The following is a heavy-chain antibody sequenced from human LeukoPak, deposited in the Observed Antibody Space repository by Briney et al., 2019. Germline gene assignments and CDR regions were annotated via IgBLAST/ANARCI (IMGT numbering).Heavy chain of an antibody. J-gene: IGHJ4*02. CDR2: IYYSGST. V-gene: IGHV4-31*02. CDR3: AIVPDTAMLYFDY. Sequence: LRLSCAASGFTFSRYWMHWLRQHPGKGLEWIGDIYYSGSTYYNPSLKSRITISVDTSQNQYSLQLSSVTAAATAVYYCAIVPDTAMLYFDYWGQGTLVTVSS. CDR1: GFTFSRYW. D-gene: IGHD5-18*01.